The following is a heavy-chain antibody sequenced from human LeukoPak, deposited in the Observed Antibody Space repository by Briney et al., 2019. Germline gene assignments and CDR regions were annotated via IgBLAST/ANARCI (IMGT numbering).Heavy chain of an antibody. CDR3: ARDFPHYDGNWFDY. J-gene: IGHJ4*02. V-gene: IGHV4-61*02. Sequence: SETLSLTCTVSGGSISSGSYYWSWIRQPAGKGLEWIGRIYTSGSTNYNPSLKSRVTISVDTSKNQFSLKLSSVTAADTAAYYCARDFPHYDGNWFDYWGQGTLVTVSS. D-gene: IGHD4-23*01. CDR2: IYTSGST. CDR1: GGSISSGSYY.